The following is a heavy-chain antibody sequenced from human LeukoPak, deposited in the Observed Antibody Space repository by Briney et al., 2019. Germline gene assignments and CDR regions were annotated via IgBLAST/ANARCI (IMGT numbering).Heavy chain of an antibody. J-gene: IGHJ4*02. V-gene: IGHV1-8*01. D-gene: IGHD3-3*01. Sequence: ASVKVSCKASGYTFTSYDINWVRQATGQGLEWMGWMNPNSGNTGYAQKFQGRVTMTRNTSISTAYMELSSLRSEDTAVYYCARGTRITIFGVVVRPHYPFDYWAREPWSPSPQ. CDR3: ARGTRITIFGVVVRPHYPFDY. CDR1: GYTFTSYD. CDR2: MNPNSGNT.